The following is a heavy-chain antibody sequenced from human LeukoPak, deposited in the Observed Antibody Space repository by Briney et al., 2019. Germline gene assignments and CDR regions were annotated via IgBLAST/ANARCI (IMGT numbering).Heavy chain of an antibody. CDR1: GFTFSSYG. CDR2: IRYDGSNK. V-gene: IGHV3-30*02. J-gene: IGHJ4*02. D-gene: IGHD3-10*01. Sequence: GGSLRLSCAASGFTFSSYGMHWVRPAPGKGLEWVAFIRYDGSNKYYADSVKGRFTISRDNSKNTLYLQMNSLRAEDTAVYYCAKSKDLREKYYFDYWGQGTLVTVSS. CDR3: AKSKDLREKYYFDY.